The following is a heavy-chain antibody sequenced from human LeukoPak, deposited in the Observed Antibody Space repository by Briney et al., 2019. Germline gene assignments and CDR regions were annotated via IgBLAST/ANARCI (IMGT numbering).Heavy chain of an antibody. V-gene: IGHV3-7*03. J-gene: IGHJ3*02. CDR2: IKQDGSEK. CDR1: GFTFSSYW. Sequence: GTSLRLSCAASGFTFSSYWMSWVRQAPGKGLEWVANIKQDGSEKYYVDSVKGRFTISRDNAKNSLYLQMNSLRAEDTAVYYCARDSAEDAFDIWGQGTMVTVSS. CDR3: ARDSAEDAFDI.